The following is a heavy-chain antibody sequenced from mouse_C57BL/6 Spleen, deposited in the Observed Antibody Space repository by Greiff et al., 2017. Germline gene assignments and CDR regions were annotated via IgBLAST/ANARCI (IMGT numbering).Heavy chain of an antibody. CDR2: IYPGDGDT. CDR3: ARATTVVASGYFDY. Sequence: VKLVESGPELVKPGASVKISCKASGYAFSSSWMNWVKQRPGKGLEWIGRIYPGDGDTNYNGKFKGKATLTAEQSSSTAYMQLSSLTSEDSAVYFCARATTVVASGYFDYWGQGTSLTVSS. V-gene: IGHV1-82*01. J-gene: IGHJ2*02. CDR1: GYAFSSSW. D-gene: IGHD1-1*01.